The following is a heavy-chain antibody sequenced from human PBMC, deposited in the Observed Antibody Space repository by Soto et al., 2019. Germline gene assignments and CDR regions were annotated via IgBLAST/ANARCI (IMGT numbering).Heavy chain of an antibody. V-gene: IGHV4-34*01. D-gene: IGHD6-13*01. CDR2: ISYSGTT. Sequence: SETLSLTCAVYGESFSDHSWTWIRQPPGKGLEWIASISYSGTTNSNPSLKSRVTLSVDTSKNQLSLRLTSVTAMDTAFYYCARVGGVPSSSPGVAYWGQGILVTVSS. J-gene: IGHJ4*02. CDR3: ARVGGVPSSSPGVAY. CDR1: GESFSDHS.